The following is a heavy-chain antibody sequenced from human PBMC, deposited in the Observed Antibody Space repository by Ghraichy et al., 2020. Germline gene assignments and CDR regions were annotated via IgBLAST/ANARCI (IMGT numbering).Heavy chain of an antibody. D-gene: IGHD2/OR15-2a*01. CDR1: GYTFTGYG. Sequence: ASGKVSCKASGYTFTGYGITWVRQAPGQGLEWMGWIGAYSDNTNYARKLQGRVTMTTDTSTTTAYMELRTLRSDDTAVYYCVRAGESTWHNHGLDVWGQGTTVTVSS. J-gene: IGHJ6*02. V-gene: IGHV1-18*01. CDR3: VRAGESTWHNHGLDV. CDR2: IGAYSDNT.